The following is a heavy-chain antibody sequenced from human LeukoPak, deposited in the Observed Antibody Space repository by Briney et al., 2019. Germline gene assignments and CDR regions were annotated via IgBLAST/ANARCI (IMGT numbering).Heavy chain of an antibody. CDR2: ISYDGSNK. CDR3: AREDDHLGLIDY. V-gene: IGHV3-30-3*01. D-gene: IGHD1-1*01. Sequence: GGSLRLSCAASGFTFSSYAMHWVRQAPGKGLEWVAVISYDGSNKYYADSVKGRFTISRDNSKNTLYLQMNSLRAEDTAVYYCAREDDHLGLIDYWGQGTLVTVSS. J-gene: IGHJ4*02. CDR1: GFTFSSYA.